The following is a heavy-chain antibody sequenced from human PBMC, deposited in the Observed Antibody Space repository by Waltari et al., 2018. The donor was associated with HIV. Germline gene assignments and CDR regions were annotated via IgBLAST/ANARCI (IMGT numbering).Heavy chain of an antibody. CDR3: AKAITIFGVAYFDY. Sequence: EVQLVESGGGLVQPGRSLRLSVAAPGSTFDDYAIPWVRHAPGKGLEWVSGISWNSGSIGYADSGKGRFTISRDNAKNSLYLQMNSLRAEDTALYYCAKAITIFGVAYFDYWGQGTLVTVSS. CDR1: GSTFDDYA. CDR2: ISWNSGSI. V-gene: IGHV3-9*01. J-gene: IGHJ4*02. D-gene: IGHD3-3*01.